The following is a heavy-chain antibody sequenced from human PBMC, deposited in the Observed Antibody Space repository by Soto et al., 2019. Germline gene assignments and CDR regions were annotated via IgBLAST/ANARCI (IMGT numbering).Heavy chain of an antibody. CDR2: IDGSGGIT. J-gene: IGHJ5*02. V-gene: IGHV3-23*01. CDR1: GFTSGTTD. D-gene: IGHD3-10*01. Sequence: PGGSLRLSCAASGFTSGTTDMSWVRQAPGEGLEWVSTIDGSGGITYYADSVKGRFTISRDNSRNTVYLQMNSLRGDDTALYYCVKNSGWFNTWGQGALVTVS. CDR3: VKNSGWFNT.